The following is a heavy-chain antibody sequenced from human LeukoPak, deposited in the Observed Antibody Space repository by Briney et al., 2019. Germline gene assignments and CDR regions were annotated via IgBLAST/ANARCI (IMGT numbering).Heavy chain of an antibody. D-gene: IGHD1-1*01. Sequence: SETLSLTCTVSGGSISSSSYYWGWIRQPPGKGLEWIGYIYYSGSTNYNPSLKSRVTISVDTSKNQFSLKLSSVTAADTAIYYCATLAGTTYHWGQGTLVTVSS. V-gene: IGHV4-61*05. CDR3: ATLAGTTYH. CDR2: IYYSGST. CDR1: GGSISSSSYY. J-gene: IGHJ5*02.